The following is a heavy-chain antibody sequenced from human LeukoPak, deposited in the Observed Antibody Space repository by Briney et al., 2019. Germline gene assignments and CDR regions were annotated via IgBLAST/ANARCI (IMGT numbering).Heavy chain of an antibody. CDR3: ARVRARDYDSSGYYGDV. CDR2: IIPIFGTA. J-gene: IGHJ4*02. V-gene: IGHV1-69*05. Sequence: HRASVKVSCKASGGTFNSYAISWVRQARGQGLEWMGGIIPIFGTANYAQKFQGRVTITTDESTSTAYMELSSLRSEDTAVYYCARVRARDYDSSGYYGDVWGQGTLVTVSS. D-gene: IGHD3-22*01. CDR1: GGTFNSYA.